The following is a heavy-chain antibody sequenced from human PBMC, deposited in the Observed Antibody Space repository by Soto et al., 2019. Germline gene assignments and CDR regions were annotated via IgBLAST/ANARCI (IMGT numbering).Heavy chain of an antibody. CDR1: GYTFTTYT. CDR3: ARGIATGQLDP. V-gene: IGHV1-3*01. J-gene: IGHJ5*02. Sequence: GASVKVSCKASGYTFTTYTMNWVRQAPGQRLEWMGWINPVNGNTKSSQKFQDRVIITGDTSASTAYMELRSLRSEDTAVYYCARGIATGQLDPWGQGTLVTVSS. CDR2: INPVNGNT. D-gene: IGHD6-13*01.